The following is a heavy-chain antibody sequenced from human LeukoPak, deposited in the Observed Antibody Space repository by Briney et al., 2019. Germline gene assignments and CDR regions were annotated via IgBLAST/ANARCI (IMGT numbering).Heavy chain of an antibody. J-gene: IGHJ5*02. D-gene: IGHD2-15*01. Sequence: PGGPLRLSFAAAGLTFSDYAMAWVRQAPGKGLEYVSAISSNGGSTYYANSVKGRFTISRDNSKNTLYRQMGSLRAEDMAVYYCAKVVGDCSEGRWYYWFDPWGQGTLVTVSS. CDR2: ISSNGGST. CDR1: GLTFSDYA. CDR3: AKVVGDCSEGRWYYWFDP. V-gene: IGHV3-64*01.